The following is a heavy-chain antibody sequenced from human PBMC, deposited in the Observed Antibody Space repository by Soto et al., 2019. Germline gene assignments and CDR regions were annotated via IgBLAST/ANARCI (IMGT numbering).Heavy chain of an antibody. D-gene: IGHD3-10*01. Sequence: QLQLQESGPGLVKPSETLSLTCTVSGGSISSSSYYWGWIRQPPGKGLEWIGSIYYSGSTYYNPSLQSRVTISVDTSKNQFSLKLSSVTAADTAVYYCARHSLRSWFGEPNPVGWFDPWGQGTLVTVSS. CDR2: IYYSGST. CDR3: ARHSLRSWFGEPNPVGWFDP. CDR1: GGSISSSSYY. V-gene: IGHV4-39*01. J-gene: IGHJ5*02.